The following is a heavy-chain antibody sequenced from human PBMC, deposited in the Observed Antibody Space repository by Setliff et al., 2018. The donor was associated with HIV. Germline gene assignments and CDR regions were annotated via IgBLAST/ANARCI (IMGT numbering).Heavy chain of an antibody. Sequence: LRLSCAASGFTFSDYYMSWIRQAPGKGLEWVSYISSSGSTIYYADSVKGRFTISRDNAKNSLYLQMNSLRAEDTAVYYCARSRLRGLYYFDYWGQGTLVTVSS. CDR1: GFTFSDYY. CDR3: ARSRLRGLYYFDY. V-gene: IGHV3-11*04. J-gene: IGHJ4*02. CDR2: ISSSGSTI. D-gene: IGHD4-17*01.